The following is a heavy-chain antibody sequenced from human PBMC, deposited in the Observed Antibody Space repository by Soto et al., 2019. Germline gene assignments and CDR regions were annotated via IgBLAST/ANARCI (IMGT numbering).Heavy chain of an antibody. V-gene: IGHV3-7*01. J-gene: IGHJ4*01. CDR3: ARTTYSDY. CDR1: GFTFSSYW. Sequence: PRLSCVASGFTFSSYWMSWVRQAPGKGLEWVANIKHYGSEKYYVDSVKGRFTISRDNAKNSLYLQMNSLRAEDTAVYYCARTTYSDYWGQGTLVTVSS. CDR2: IKHYGSEK.